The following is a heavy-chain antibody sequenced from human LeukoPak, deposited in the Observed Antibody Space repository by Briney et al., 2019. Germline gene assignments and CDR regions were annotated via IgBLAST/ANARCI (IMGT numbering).Heavy chain of an antibody. J-gene: IGHJ4*02. CDR1: GYTFTGYY. D-gene: IGHD3-22*01. Sequence: GASVTVSCTASGYTFTGYYMHWVRQAPGQGLEWMGRINPNSGGTNYAQKFQGRVTMTRDTSISTAYMELSRLRSDDTAVYYCARDMHYYDSSGYPTDYWGQGTLVTVSS. CDR2: INPNSGGT. CDR3: ARDMHYYDSSGYPTDY. V-gene: IGHV1-2*06.